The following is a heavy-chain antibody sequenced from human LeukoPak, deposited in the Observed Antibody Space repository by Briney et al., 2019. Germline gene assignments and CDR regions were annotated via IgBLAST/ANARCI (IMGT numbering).Heavy chain of an antibody. CDR2: IYYSGST. CDR1: GGSISSSSYY. D-gene: IGHD3-3*01. J-gene: IGHJ6*03. CDR3: ARVFGCGDFWSGYPPADYYYMDV. Sequence: PSETLSLTCTVSGGSISSSSYYWGWIRQPPGKGLEWIGYIYYSGSTNYNPSLKSRVTISVDTSKNQFSLKLSSVTAADTAVYYCARVFGCGDFWSGYPPADYYYMDVWGKGTTVTVSS. V-gene: IGHV4-61*05.